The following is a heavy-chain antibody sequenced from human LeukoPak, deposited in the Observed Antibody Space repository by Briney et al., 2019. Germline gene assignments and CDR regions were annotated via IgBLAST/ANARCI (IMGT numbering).Heavy chain of an antibody. CDR3: ASDGGYCGGDCFVDV. D-gene: IGHD2-21*02. Sequence: PSETLSLTCTVSGGSISSYYWGWIRQPAGKGLEWIGRIYTSGSTNYNPSLKSRVTMSVDTSKNQFSLKLSSVTAADTAVYYCASDGGYCGGDCFVDVWGKGTTVTVSS. J-gene: IGHJ6*04. V-gene: IGHV4-4*07. CDR1: GGSISSYY. CDR2: IYTSGST.